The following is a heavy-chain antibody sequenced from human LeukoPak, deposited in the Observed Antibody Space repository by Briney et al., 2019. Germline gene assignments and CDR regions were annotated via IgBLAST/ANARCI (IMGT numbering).Heavy chain of an antibody. CDR1: GGSFSGYY. V-gene: IGHV4-34*01. J-gene: IGHJ3*02. Sequence: SETLSLTCAVYGGSFSGYYWSWIRQPPGKGLEWIGEINHSGSTNYNPSLKSRVTISVDTSKNQLSLKLSSVTAADTAVYYCARAHYDFWSGYYPTHAFDIWGQGTMVTVSS. CDR2: INHSGST. D-gene: IGHD3-3*01. CDR3: ARAHYDFWSGYYPTHAFDI.